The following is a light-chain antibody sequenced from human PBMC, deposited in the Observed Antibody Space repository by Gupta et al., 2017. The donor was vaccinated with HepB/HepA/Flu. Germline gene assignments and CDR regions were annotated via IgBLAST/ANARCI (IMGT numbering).Light chain of an antibody. V-gene: IGLV2-14*01. CDR2: DVS. CDR3: SSYTSSSTLV. J-gene: IGLJ2*01. Sequence: QSALTQPASVSGSPGQSITISCTGTSSDVGDYNYVSWYQQNPGKAPKLLIYDVSHRPSGVSNRFSGSKSGNTASLTISGLQAEDEADYYCSSYTSSSTLVFGGGIKLTVL. CDR1: SSDVGDYNY.